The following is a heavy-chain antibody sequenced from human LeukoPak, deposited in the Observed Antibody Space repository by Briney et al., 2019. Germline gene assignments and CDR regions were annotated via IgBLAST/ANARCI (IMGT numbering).Heavy chain of an antibody. CDR1: GYSISSGYY. Sequence: PSETLYLTCTVSGYSISSGYYWGWIRQPPGKGLEWIGSIYHSGSTYYNPSLKSRVAMSVDTSKNQFSLKLSSVTAADTAVYYCARNRGSTVITDQYYYYYMDVWGQGTTVTVSS. J-gene: IGHJ6*03. V-gene: IGHV4-38-2*02. CDR3: ARNRGSTVITDQYYYYYMDV. D-gene: IGHD4-11*01. CDR2: IYHSGST.